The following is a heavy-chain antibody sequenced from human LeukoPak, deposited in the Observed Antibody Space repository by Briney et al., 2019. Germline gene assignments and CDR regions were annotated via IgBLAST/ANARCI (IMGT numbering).Heavy chain of an antibody. CDR1: GGSISSYY. CDR2: IYYSGST. Sequence: PSETLSLTCTVSGGSISSYYWSWIRQPPGKGLEWIGYIYYSGSTNYNPSLKSRVTISVDTSKNQFSLRLSSVTAADTAVYYCARAVVIRDYYYGMDVWGQGTTVTVSS. D-gene: IGHD3-22*01. V-gene: IGHV4-59*01. CDR3: ARAVVIRDYYYGMDV. J-gene: IGHJ6*02.